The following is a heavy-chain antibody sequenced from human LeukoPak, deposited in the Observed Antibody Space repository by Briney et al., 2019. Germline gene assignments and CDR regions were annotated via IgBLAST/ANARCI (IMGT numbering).Heavy chain of an antibody. Sequence: GGSLRLSRAASGLSVSGIYMSWVRQGPGKGLEWVSVIYSGGTTYYADSVKGRFTISRDSSKNTLYLQMNSLRAEDTAVYYCARGLQAGNYFDPWGQGTLVTVSS. CDR3: ARGLQAGNYFDP. D-gene: IGHD2-15*01. CDR2: IYSGGTT. CDR1: GLSVSGIY. J-gene: IGHJ5*02. V-gene: IGHV3-53*01.